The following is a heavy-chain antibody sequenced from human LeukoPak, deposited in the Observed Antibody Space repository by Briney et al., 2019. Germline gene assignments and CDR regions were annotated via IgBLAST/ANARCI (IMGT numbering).Heavy chain of an antibody. CDR3: TTAYYYGSGSPDH. Sequence: GGSLRLSCAASGFTFTNACMNWVRQAPGKGLEGVGHIKSKTDGRITTYAAPVKGRFTISRDDSKDTLYLQMNNLKTEDTAVYYCTTAYYYGSGSPDHWGQGTLVTVSS. D-gene: IGHD3-10*01. CDR1: GFTFTNAC. CDR2: IKSKTDGRIT. J-gene: IGHJ4*02. V-gene: IGHV3-15*01.